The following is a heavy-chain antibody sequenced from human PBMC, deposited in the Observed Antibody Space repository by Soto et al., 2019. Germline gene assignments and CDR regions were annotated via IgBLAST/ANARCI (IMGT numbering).Heavy chain of an antibody. CDR3: ARAAPALQH. D-gene: IGHD6-25*01. CDR2: SRNKANSYTT. V-gene: IGHV3-72*01. J-gene: IGHJ1*01. Sequence: EVQLVESGGGLVQPGGSLRLSCAASGFILSDHYMDWVRQAPGKGLEWVGRSRNKANSYTTEYVASVKGRFTISRDESKDSLSLQLNSLRTEDTAVYYCARAAPALQHWGQGTLVTVSS. CDR1: GFILSDHY.